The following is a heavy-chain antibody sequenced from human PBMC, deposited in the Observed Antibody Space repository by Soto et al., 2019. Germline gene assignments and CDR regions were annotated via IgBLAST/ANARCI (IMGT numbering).Heavy chain of an antibody. CDR2: ISYDGSNK. V-gene: IGHV3-30*03. Sequence: GGSLRLSCAASGFTFGSYGMHWVRQAPGKGLEWVAVISYDGSNKYYADSVRGRFAISRDNSNNMLYLQMNSLRAEDTGLYFCARGPRATSVGTGAHWGPGTQVTVSS. D-gene: IGHD3-10*01. CDR1: GFTFGSYG. J-gene: IGHJ4*02. CDR3: ARGPRATSVGTGAH.